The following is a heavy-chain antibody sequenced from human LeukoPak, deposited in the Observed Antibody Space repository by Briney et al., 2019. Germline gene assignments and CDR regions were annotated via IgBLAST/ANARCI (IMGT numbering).Heavy chain of an antibody. CDR1: GGSISSYY. CDR3: ARDSGSYYEN. Sequence: PSETLSLTCTVSGGSISSYYWSWIRQPPGKGLEWIGYIYYSGSTNYNPSLKSRVTISVDTSKNQFSLKLSSVTAADTAVYYCARDSGSYYENWGQGTLVTVSS. CDR2: IYYSGST. D-gene: IGHD1-26*01. J-gene: IGHJ4*02. V-gene: IGHV4-59*01.